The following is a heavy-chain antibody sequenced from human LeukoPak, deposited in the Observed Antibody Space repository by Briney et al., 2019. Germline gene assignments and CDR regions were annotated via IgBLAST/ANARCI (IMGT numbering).Heavy chain of an antibody. V-gene: IGHV4-30-2*01. CDR2: IYHSGST. CDR3: ARVADEKQQPFDY. CDR1: GGSISSGGYY. D-gene: IGHD6-13*01. J-gene: IGHJ4*02. Sequence: SETLSLTCTVSGGSISSGGYYWSWIRQPPGKGLEWIGYIYHSGSTYYNPSLKSRVTISVDRSKNQFSLKLSSVTAADTAVYYCARVADEKQQPFDYWGQGTLVTVSS.